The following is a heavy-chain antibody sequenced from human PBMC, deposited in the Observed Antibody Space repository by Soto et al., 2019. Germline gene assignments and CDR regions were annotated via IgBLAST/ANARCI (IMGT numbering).Heavy chain of an antibody. J-gene: IGHJ5*02. Sequence: TSETLSLTGTVSGGSISSYYLSWIRQPPGKGLEWIGYIYYSGSTNYNPSLKSRVTISVDTSKNQFSLKLSSVTAADTAVYYCARQRYCSSTSCYNYHWFDPWGQGTLVTVSS. CDR2: IYYSGST. CDR1: GGSISSYY. CDR3: ARQRYCSSTSCYNYHWFDP. D-gene: IGHD2-2*02. V-gene: IGHV4-59*01.